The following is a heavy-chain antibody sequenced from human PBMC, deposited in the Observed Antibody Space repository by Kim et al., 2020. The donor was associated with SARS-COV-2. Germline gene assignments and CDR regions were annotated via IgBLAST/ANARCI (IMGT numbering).Heavy chain of an antibody. Sequence: SETLSLTCTVSGGSISSYYWSWIRRPPGKGLEWIGYIYYSGSTNYNPSLKSRVTISVDTSKNQFSLKLSSVTAADTAVYYCARGGTPYDAFDIWGQGTMVTVSS. CDR2: IYYSGST. CDR3: ARGGTPYDAFDI. D-gene: IGHD1-1*01. CDR1: GGSISSYY. J-gene: IGHJ3*02. V-gene: IGHV4-59*01.